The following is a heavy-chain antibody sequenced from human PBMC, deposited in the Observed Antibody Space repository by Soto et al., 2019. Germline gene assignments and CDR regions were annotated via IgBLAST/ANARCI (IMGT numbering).Heavy chain of an antibody. D-gene: IGHD6-19*01. Sequence: PSQTLSLTCAISGDSVSSNSDAWNWIRQSPSRGLEWLGRTYYRSKWYNDYAVSVKSRITINPDTSKNQFSLQLNSVTPEDTAVYYCAIDLIAVAGRYNWFDPWGQGTLVTVSS. CDR2: TYYRSKWYN. V-gene: IGHV6-1*01. CDR3: AIDLIAVAGRYNWFDP. CDR1: GDSVSSNSDA. J-gene: IGHJ5*02.